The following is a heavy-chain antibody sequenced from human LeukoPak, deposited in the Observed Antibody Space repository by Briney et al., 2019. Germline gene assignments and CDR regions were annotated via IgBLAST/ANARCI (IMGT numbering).Heavy chain of an antibody. Sequence: SETLSLTCTVSGGSIGSYYWSWIRQAPGKGLEWIGYIFYSGSTNYNPSLKSRVTISVDTSKNQFSLKLTSVTAADTAVYYCARDEDGFDPWGQGTLVTVSS. CDR1: GGSIGSYY. V-gene: IGHV4-59*01. CDR3: ARDEDGFDP. J-gene: IGHJ5*02. CDR2: IFYSGST.